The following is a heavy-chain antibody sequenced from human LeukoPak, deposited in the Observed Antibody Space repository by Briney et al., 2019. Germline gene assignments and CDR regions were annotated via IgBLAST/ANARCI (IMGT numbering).Heavy chain of an antibody. J-gene: IGHJ4*02. D-gene: IGHD3-10*01. CDR3: AGSYSSGSYFDY. Sequence: PGGSLRLSCAASGFTFSSYAMSWVRQAPGKGLEWVSGITSSGGSTDYADSVKGRFTISRDNSKNTLYLQMNSLRAEDTAVYYCAGSYSSGSYFDYWGQGTLVTVSS. CDR1: GFTFSSYA. CDR2: ITSSGGST. V-gene: IGHV3-23*01.